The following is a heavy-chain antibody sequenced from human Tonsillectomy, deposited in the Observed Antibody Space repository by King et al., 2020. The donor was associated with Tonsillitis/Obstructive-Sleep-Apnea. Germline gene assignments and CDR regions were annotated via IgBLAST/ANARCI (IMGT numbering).Heavy chain of an antibody. D-gene: IGHD2-21*02. CDR1: GYSFSNYW. CDR2: IYPGDSDI. V-gene: IGHV5-51*01. J-gene: IGHJ4*02. CDR3: ARLMGGDYAWRYFDY. Sequence: QLVQSGAEVKKPGESLKISCKASGYSFSNYWIGWVRQMPGKGLEWMGIIYPGDSDIRDSPSFQGQVTISADKSISTAYVQWSSLKASDTAMYYCARLMGGDYAWRYFDYWGQGPLVTVSS.